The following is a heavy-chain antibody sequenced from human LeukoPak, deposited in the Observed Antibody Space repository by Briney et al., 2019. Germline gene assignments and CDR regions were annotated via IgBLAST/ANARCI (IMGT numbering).Heavy chain of an antibody. J-gene: IGHJ6*03. CDR3: ASPIRKRNYYYYMDV. D-gene: IGHD3-3*02. CDR2: IIPIFGTA. CDR1: GGTFSSYA. Sequence: GASVKVSCKASGGTFSSYAISWVRQAPGQGLEWMGGIIPIFGTANYAQKFQGRVTITADESTSTAYMELSSLRSEDTAVYYCASPIRKRNYYYYMDVWGKGTTVTISS. V-gene: IGHV1-69*13.